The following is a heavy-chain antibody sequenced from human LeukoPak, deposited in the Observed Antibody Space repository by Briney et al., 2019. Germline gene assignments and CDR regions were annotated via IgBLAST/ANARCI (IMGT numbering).Heavy chain of an antibody. J-gene: IGHJ5*02. V-gene: IGHV4-31*03. CDR1: GGSISSGGYY. D-gene: IGHD4-17*01. Sequence: SETLSLTCTVSGGSISSGGYYWSWIRQHPGKGLEWIGYIHYSGSTYYNPSLKSRVTISVDTSKNQFSLKLSSVTAADTAVYYCARTTVTSNWFDPWGQGTLVTVSS. CDR2: IHYSGST. CDR3: ARTTVTSNWFDP.